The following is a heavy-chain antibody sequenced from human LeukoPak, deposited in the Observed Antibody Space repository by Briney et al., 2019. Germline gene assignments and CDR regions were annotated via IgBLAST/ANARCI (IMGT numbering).Heavy chain of an antibody. V-gene: IGHV3-21*04. Sequence: GGSLRLSCAASGFTFSSYSMNWVRQAPGKGLEWVSSISSSSSYIYYADSVKGRFTISRDNAKNSLYLQMNSLRAEDTALYYCAKGARGSSPVRGYFDYWGQGTLVTVSS. CDR3: AKGARGSSPVRGYFDY. D-gene: IGHD6-13*01. CDR1: GFTFSSYS. CDR2: ISSSSSYI. J-gene: IGHJ4*02.